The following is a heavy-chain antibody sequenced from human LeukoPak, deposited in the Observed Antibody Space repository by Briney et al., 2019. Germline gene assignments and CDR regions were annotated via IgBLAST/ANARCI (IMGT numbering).Heavy chain of an antibody. CDR2: INPSGGST. V-gene: IGHV1-46*01. D-gene: IGHD3-3*01. Sequence: ASVKVSCKASGYTFTSYYMHWVRQAPGQGLEWMGIINPSGGSTSYAQKFQGRVTMTRDTSTSTVYMELRSLRSDDTAVYYCARDSITIFGVVISQGDYWGQGTLVTVSS. J-gene: IGHJ4*02. CDR3: ARDSITIFGVVISQGDY. CDR1: GYTFTSYY.